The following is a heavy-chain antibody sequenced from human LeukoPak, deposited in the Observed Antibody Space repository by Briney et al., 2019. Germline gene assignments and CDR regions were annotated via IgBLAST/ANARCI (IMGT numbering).Heavy chain of an antibody. CDR2: YFDTGST. Sequence: SETLSLTCNVSGASFDSHYWTWVRQTPDKRLEWIGYYFDTGSTDYNPSLKSQVTMSVDRSKNQFFLRLKSVTAADTAVYYCVRTGWELLTSWGPGTLVTVSS. CDR1: GASFDSHY. CDR3: VRTGWELLTS. D-gene: IGHD4-23*01. J-gene: IGHJ4*02. V-gene: IGHV4-59*11.